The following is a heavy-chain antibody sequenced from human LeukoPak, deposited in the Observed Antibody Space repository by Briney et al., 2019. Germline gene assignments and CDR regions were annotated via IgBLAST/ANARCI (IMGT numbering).Heavy chain of an antibody. D-gene: IGHD5-18*01. CDR2: IHYSGAT. J-gene: IGHJ6*03. CDR1: GGSYSGYY. Sequence: SETLSLTCAVYGGSYSGYYWSWVRQPPGKGLEWIGEIHYSGATNYKPSLKSRVTISGDTSKNQFSLKLSSVTAADTAVYFCARVGYSYVINDWSRTGLGAYPTKYYYHMDVWGKGTTVTVSS. CDR3: ARVGYSYVINDWSRTGLGAYPTKYYYHMDV. V-gene: IGHV4-34*01.